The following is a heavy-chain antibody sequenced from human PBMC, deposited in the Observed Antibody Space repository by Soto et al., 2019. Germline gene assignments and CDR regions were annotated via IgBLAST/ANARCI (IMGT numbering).Heavy chain of an antibody. D-gene: IGHD5-18*01. J-gene: IGHJ4*02. V-gene: IGHV2-26*01. Sequence: SGPTLVNPTETLTLTCTVSGFSLSNARMGVSWIRQPPGKALEWLAHIFSNDEKSYSTSLKSRLTISKDTSKSQVVLTMTNMDPVDTATYYCARINVEDTAMLEFDYWGQGTLVTVSS. CDR3: ARINVEDTAMLEFDY. CDR1: GFSLSNARMG. CDR2: IFSNDEK.